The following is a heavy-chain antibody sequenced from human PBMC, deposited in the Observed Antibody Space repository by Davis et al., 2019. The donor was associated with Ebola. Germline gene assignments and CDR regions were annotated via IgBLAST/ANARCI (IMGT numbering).Heavy chain of an antibody. J-gene: IGHJ6*04. CDR1: GFTFSTYT. Sequence: SLKISCAASGFTFSTYTMTWVRQAPGKGLEWVSGISWNSGSIGYADSVKGRFTISRDNAKNSLYLQMNSLRAEDTALYYCAKDSSSSSSYYYGMDVWGKGTTVTVSS. V-gene: IGHV3-9*01. D-gene: IGHD6-6*01. CDR2: ISWNSGSI. CDR3: AKDSSSSSSYYYGMDV.